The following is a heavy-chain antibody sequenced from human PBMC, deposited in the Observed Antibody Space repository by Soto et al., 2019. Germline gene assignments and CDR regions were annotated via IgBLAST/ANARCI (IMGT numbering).Heavy chain of an antibody. D-gene: IGHD3-3*01. CDR3: ARGDYDFWSGHRAYFDX. J-gene: IGHJ4*02. V-gene: IGHV4-30-4*02. Sequence: SETLSLTCTVSGGSISSVDYYWSWIRQPPGKGLELIGYIYYSGSTYYNPSLKSRVTISVETSKNQFSLKLSSVTAADTAVYYCARGDYDFWSGHRAYFDXWGQGTLVTVSX. CDR2: IYYSGST. CDR1: GGSISSVDYY.